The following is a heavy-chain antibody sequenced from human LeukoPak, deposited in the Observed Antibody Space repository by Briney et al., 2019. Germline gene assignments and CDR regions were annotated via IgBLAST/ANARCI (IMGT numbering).Heavy chain of an antibody. CDR1: GFGFSIYG. J-gene: IGHJ6*02. CDR2: IWSDGSNK. Sequence: AGGSLRLSCAASGFGFSIYGMHWVRQAPGRGLEWVAVIWSDGSNKYYGDSVKGRFTISRDNSKNTVFLQMNSLRAEDTAVYYCARSYYYDSSGYYWTRYYVMDAWGQGTTVTVSS. D-gene: IGHD3-22*01. CDR3: ARSYYYDSSGYYWTRYYVMDA. V-gene: IGHV3-33*01.